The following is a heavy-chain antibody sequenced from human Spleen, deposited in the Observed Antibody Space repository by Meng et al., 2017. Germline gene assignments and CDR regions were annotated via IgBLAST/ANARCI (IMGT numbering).Heavy chain of an antibody. V-gene: IGHV4-34*01. CDR2: INHSGST. CDR1: GGSFSGYY. D-gene: IGHD6-19*01. J-gene: IGHJ4*02. Sequence: QGQLHEWGAGLLKPSETLSLTCAVYGGSFSGYYWSWIRQPPGKGLEWIGEINHSGSTNYNPSLKSRVTISVDTSKNQFSLKLTSVTAADTAVYYCASYNSGWPQFDSWGQVTLVTVSS. CDR3: ASYNSGWPQFDS.